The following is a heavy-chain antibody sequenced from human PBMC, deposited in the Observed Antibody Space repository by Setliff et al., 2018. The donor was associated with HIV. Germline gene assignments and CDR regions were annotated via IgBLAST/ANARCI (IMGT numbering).Heavy chain of an antibody. J-gene: IGHJ5*02. CDR1: GGSASNSRYY. CDR3: ASRVYYYDSNNFLREEGFDP. V-gene: IGHV4-39*01. D-gene: IGHD3-22*01. CDR2: IHYNEKT. Sequence: SETLSLTCTVSGGSASNSRYYWAWIRQPPGKGLEYIGSIHYNEKTYYNPSLKSRVTISIDTSKNQFSLNLTSVTAADTAVYYCASRVYYYDSNNFLREEGFDPWGQGTLVTV.